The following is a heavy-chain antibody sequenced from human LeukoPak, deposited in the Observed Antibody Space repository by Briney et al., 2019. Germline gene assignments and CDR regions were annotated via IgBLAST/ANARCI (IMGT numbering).Heavy chain of an antibody. Sequence: GRSLRLPFAATGFTLSHYVMHWVRRAPGKGLEWVAVISYDESNKYYADSVKGRFTISRDNSKNTLYLQMNSLRAEDTAVYYCAREGNSGSYPIFFDYWGQGTLVTVSS. D-gene: IGHD1-26*01. J-gene: IGHJ4*02. CDR3: AREGNSGSYPIFFDY. CDR1: GFTLSHYV. V-gene: IGHV3-30-3*01. CDR2: ISYDESNK.